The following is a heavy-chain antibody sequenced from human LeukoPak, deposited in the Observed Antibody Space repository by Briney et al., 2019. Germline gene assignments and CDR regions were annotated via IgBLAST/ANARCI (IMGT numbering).Heavy chain of an antibody. V-gene: IGHV1-69*01. CDR3: ARDLGYCSSTSCYGAFDI. Sequence: SVKVSCKASGGTFSSYAISWVRQAPGQGLEWMGGIIPIFGTANYAQKFQGRVTITAGESTSAAYMELSSLRSEDTAVYYCARDLGYCSSTSCYGAFDIWGQGTMVTVSS. D-gene: IGHD2-2*01. CDR1: GGTFSSYA. CDR2: IIPIFGTA. J-gene: IGHJ3*02.